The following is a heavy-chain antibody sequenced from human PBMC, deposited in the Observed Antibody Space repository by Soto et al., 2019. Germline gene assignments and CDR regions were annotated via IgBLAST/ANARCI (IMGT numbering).Heavy chain of an antibody. J-gene: IGHJ5*02. CDR3: ASSSLTGTTSRPYNWFDP. Sequence: SETLSLTCAVYGGSFSGYYWSWIRQPPGKGLEWIGEINLSGSTNYNPSLKSRVTISVDTSKNQFSLKLSSVTAADTAVYYCASSSLTGTTSRPYNWFDPWGQGTLVTVSS. D-gene: IGHD1-7*01. V-gene: IGHV4-34*01. CDR2: INLSGST. CDR1: GGSFSGYY.